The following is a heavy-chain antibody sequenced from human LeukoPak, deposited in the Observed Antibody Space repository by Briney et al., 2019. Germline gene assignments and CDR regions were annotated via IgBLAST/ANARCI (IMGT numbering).Heavy chain of an antibody. D-gene: IGHD6-19*01. Sequence: SETLSFTCTVSGGSISSYYWSWIRQPPGKGLEWIGYIYYSGSTNYNPSLKSRVTISVDTSKNQFSLKLSSVTAADTAVYYCARESVAGIDYWGQGTLVTVSS. CDR2: IYYSGST. CDR3: ARESVAGIDY. CDR1: GGSISSYY. J-gene: IGHJ4*02. V-gene: IGHV4-59*01.